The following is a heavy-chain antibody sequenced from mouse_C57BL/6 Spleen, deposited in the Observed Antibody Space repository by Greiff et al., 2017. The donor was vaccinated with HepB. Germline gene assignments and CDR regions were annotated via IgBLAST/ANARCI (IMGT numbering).Heavy chain of an antibody. J-gene: IGHJ3*01. Sequence: DVHLVESGGGLVKPGGSLKLSCAASGFTFSDYGMHWVRQAPEKGLEWVAYISSGSSTIYYADTVKGRFTISRDNAKNTLFLQMTSLRSEDTAMYYCARRDYGSSFAWFAYWGQGTLVTVSA. CDR3: ARRDYGSSFAWFAY. CDR2: ISSGSSTI. D-gene: IGHD1-1*01. V-gene: IGHV5-17*01. CDR1: GFTFSDYG.